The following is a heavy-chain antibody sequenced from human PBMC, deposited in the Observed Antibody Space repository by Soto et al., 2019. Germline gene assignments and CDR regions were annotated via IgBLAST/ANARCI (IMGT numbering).Heavy chain of an antibody. CDR3: ARDWSVVTPDYYYYGMDV. Sequence: GGSLRLSCVASGFTFSSYEMNWVRQSPGKGLEWVSYISNSDMTIYYADSVRGRFTISRDNAKNSLYLPMNSLRAEDTAVYYFARDWSVVTPDYYYYGMDVWGQGTTVTVSS. J-gene: IGHJ6*02. D-gene: IGHD4-4*01. CDR1: GFTFSSYE. CDR2: ISNSDMTI. V-gene: IGHV3-48*03.